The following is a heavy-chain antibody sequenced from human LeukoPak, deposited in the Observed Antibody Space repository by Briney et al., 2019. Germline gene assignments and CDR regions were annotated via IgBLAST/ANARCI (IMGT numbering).Heavy chain of an antibody. Sequence: SETLSLTCTVSGDSISSSSYYWGWIRQPPGKGLEWIGSIYYSGSTYYNPSLKSRVTISVDTSKNQFSLKLSSVTAADTAVYYCARDSTTVTSYYYFDYWGQGTLVTVSS. CDR3: ARDSTTVTSYYYFDY. D-gene: IGHD4-17*01. CDR2: IYYSGST. V-gene: IGHV4-39*07. CDR1: GDSISSSSYY. J-gene: IGHJ4*02.